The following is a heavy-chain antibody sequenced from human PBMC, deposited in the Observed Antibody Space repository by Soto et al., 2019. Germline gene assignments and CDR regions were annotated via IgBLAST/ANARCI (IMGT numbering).Heavy chain of an antibody. V-gene: IGHV3-33*08. Sequence: GGSLRLSCAASGFTFNSYGMHWVRQAPGKRLEWVAIISNDGTKENYADSVQGGSTISRDNSKNTLYLQMNSLGAEDTGVYYCSRVLGGWDFYYYMDVWGKGTTVTVSS. J-gene: IGHJ6*03. CDR3: SRVLGGWDFYYYMDV. CDR1: GFTFNSYG. CDR2: ISNDGTKE. D-gene: IGHD6-19*01.